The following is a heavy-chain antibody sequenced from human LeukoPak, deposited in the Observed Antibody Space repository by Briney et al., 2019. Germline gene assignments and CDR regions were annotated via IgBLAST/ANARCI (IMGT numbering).Heavy chain of an antibody. CDR2: IRYDGSNK. CDR3: AKRPRKLQGTHFQH. D-gene: IGHD1-14*01. Sequence: GGSPRLSCAASGFTFSSYGMHWVRQAPGKGLEWVAFIRYDGSNKYYADSVKGRFTISRDNSKNTLYLQMNSLRAEDTAVYYCAKRPRKLQGTHFQHWGQGTLVTVSS. J-gene: IGHJ1*01. V-gene: IGHV3-30*02. CDR1: GFTFSSYG.